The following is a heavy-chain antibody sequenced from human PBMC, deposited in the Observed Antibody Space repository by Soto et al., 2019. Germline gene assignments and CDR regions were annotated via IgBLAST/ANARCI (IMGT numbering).Heavy chain of an antibody. J-gene: IGHJ6*02. D-gene: IGHD2-2*02. CDR3: ARDGRRRYDIVVVPAAIPPYYYYGMDV. CDR2: INAGNGNT. Sequence: QVQPVQSGAEVKKPGASVKVSCKASGYTFTSYAMHWVRQAPGQRLEWMGWINAGNGNTKYAQKLQGRVTMTTDTSTSTAYMELRSLRSDDTAVYYCARDGRRRYDIVVVPAAIPPYYYYGMDVWGQGTTVTVSS. V-gene: IGHV1-3*01. CDR1: GYTFTSYA.